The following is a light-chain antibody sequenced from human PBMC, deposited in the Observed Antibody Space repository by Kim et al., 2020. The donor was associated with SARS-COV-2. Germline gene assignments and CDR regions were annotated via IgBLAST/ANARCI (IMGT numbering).Light chain of an antibody. CDR2: RAS. Sequence: SASVGDRVIITCRASQNIRRWLAWYQQKPGTAPKLLVYRASTLESGVASRFSGSGSGTEFTLTISSLQPDDSATYYCQQYDTYSWTFGQGTKVDIK. CDR1: QNIRRW. V-gene: IGKV1-5*03. CDR3: QQYDTYSWT. J-gene: IGKJ1*01.